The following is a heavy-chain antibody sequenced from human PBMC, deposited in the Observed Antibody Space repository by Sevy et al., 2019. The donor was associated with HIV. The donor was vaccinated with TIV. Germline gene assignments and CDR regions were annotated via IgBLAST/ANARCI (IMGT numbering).Heavy chain of an antibody. CDR2: ISPHNGDT. Sequence: ASVKVSCKVSGYTFSSYRIHWVRQAPGRGLEWMGWISPHNGDTNYAQKLQGRVTMITDTSTSTAYMELRSLRSDDTAVYYCARAYCSGGRCYSLAYWGQGTLVTVSS. CDR3: ARAYCSGGRCYSLAY. V-gene: IGHV1-18*01. J-gene: IGHJ4*02. D-gene: IGHD2-15*01. CDR1: GYTFSSYR.